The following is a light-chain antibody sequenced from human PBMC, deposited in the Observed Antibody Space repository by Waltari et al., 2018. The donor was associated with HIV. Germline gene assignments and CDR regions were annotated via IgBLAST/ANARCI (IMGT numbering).Light chain of an antibody. V-gene: IGLV2-11*01. CDR3: CSYAGSYILV. CDR2: DVS. CDR1: SSDVGGYNY. J-gene: IGLJ2*01. Sequence: QSALTQPRSVSGSPGQSVTISCTGTSSDVGGYNYVSWYQQHPGKAPKLMIYDVSKLPSGVPDRFSGSKSGNTASLTISGLQAEDEADYYCCSYAGSYILVFGGGTKLTVL.